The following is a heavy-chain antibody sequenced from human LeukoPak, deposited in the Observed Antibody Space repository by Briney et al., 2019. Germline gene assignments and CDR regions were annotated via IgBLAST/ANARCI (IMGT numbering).Heavy chain of an antibody. J-gene: IGHJ4*02. V-gene: IGHV3-11*01. D-gene: IGHD2-2*03. CDR3: AKGESIGYRAVDY. CDR1: GFTFSDYY. Sequence: PGGSLRLSCAASGFTFSDYYMSWIRQAPGKGLEWVSYISSSGSNIYYADSVKGRFTISRDSAKNSLYLQMNSLRAEDTAVYYCAKGESIGYRAVDYWGQGSLVTVSS. CDR2: ISSSGSNI.